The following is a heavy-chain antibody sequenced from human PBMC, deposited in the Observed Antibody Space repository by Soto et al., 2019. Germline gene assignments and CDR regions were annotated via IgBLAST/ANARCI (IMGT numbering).Heavy chain of an antibody. J-gene: IGHJ3*01. CDR3: ASPFLAAFDL. CDR1: GDTFNTYA. CDR2: IILMFDAT. Sequence: QVRLVQSGAEVKKPGSSVKVSCKASGDTFNTYAISWVRQAPGQGLEWIGGIILMFDATNYAQDFRGRATITADKSTNITYVELSSLRSDDTAVYYCASPFLAAFDLWGQGTMVTVSS. V-gene: IGHV1-69*06.